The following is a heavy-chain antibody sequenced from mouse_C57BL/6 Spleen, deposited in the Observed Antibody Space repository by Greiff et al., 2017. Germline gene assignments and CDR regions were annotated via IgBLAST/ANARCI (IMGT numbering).Heavy chain of an antibody. D-gene: IGHD2-3*01. CDR1: GYTFTSYW. Sequence: VQLQQSGAELVRPGSSVKLSCKASGYTFTSYWMHWVKQRPIQGLEWIGNIDPSDSETTYNQKFKDKATLTVDKSSSTAYMQLSSLTSEDSAVYYCARGGDGYSGFAYWGQGTLVTVSA. J-gene: IGHJ3*01. CDR2: IDPSDSET. V-gene: IGHV1-52*01. CDR3: ARGGDGYSGFAY.